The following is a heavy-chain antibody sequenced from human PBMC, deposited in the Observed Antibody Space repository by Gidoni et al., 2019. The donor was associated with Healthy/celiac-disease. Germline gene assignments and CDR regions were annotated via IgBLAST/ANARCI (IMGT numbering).Heavy chain of an antibody. D-gene: IGHD3-16*01. J-gene: IGHJ4*02. CDR3: TTDRGGVAQLFDF. Sequence: EVQLVESWRGWVKPWGSLRLACAASGFTFSTACISWDRLAPGKGLEWVGRIKSKTDGGTTGYAAPVKGRFTISRDDCKNTLYLQMNSLKAEDTAVYYCTTDRGGVAQLFDFWGQGTLVTVSS. CDR2: IKSKTDGGTT. CDR1: GFTFSTAC. V-gene: IGHV3-15*01.